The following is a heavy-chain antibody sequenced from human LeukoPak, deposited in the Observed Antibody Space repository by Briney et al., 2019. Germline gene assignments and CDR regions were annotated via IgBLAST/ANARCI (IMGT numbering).Heavy chain of an antibody. Sequence: GGSLRLSCAASGFIVSSNYMSWVRQAPGKGLEWISVIYSGGSAYYADPVKGRFTVSRDISKNTLYFQMISLKVEDTAVYYCARVNIVTTTFDHWGQGTLVTVSS. CDR1: GFIVSSNY. CDR2: IYSGGSA. J-gene: IGHJ4*02. V-gene: IGHV3-53*01. CDR3: ARVNIVTTTFDH. D-gene: IGHD5-12*01.